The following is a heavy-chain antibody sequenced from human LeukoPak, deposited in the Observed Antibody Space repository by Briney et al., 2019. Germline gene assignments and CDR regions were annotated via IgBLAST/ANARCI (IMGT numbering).Heavy chain of an antibody. Sequence: GASVTVSCKASGGTFSSYAISWVRQAPGQGLEWMGGIIPIFGTANYAQKFQGRVTITADESTSTAYMELSSLRSEDTAVYYCARGRNSHGHYYGMDVWGQGTTVTVSS. D-gene: IGHD1-7*01. CDR3: ARGRNSHGHYYGMDV. CDR2: IIPIFGTA. V-gene: IGHV1-69*13. CDR1: GGTFSSYA. J-gene: IGHJ6*02.